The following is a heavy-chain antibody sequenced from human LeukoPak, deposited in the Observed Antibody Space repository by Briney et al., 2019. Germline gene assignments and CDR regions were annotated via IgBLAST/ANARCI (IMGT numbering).Heavy chain of an antibody. Sequence: SETLSLTCAVYGGSFSGYYWSWIRQPPGKGLEWIGEMNHSGSTNYNPSLKSRVTISVDTSKNQFSLKLSSVTAADTAVYYCARLKIAAAAPWGQGTLVTVSS. D-gene: IGHD6-13*01. CDR3: ARLKIAAAAP. J-gene: IGHJ5*02. CDR1: GGSFSGYY. CDR2: MNHSGST. V-gene: IGHV4-34*01.